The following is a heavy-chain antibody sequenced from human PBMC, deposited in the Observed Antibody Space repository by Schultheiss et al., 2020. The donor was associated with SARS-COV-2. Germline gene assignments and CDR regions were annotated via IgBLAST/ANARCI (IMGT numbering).Heavy chain of an antibody. Sequence: GESLKISCAASGFTFSNAWMNWVRQAPGKGLEWVGRIKSKTDGGTTDYAAPVKGRFTISRDDSKNTLYLQMNSLKTEDTAVYYCTTGLSGSYYYYYYMDVWGKGTTVTVSS. V-gene: IGHV3-15*07. D-gene: IGHD3-10*01. J-gene: IGHJ6*03. CDR3: TTGLSGSYYYYYYMDV. CDR2: IKSKTDGGTT. CDR1: GFTFSNAW.